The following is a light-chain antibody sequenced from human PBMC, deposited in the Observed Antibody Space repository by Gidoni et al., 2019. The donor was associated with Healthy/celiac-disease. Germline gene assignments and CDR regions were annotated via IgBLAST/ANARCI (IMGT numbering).Light chain of an antibody. CDR1: QSSSSW. J-gene: IGKJ2*01. Sequence: DIQMTPSPSTLSASVGDRVTITCRASQSSSSWLAWYQQKPGKAPKLLIYKASSLESGVPSRFSGSGSGTEFTLTISSLQPDDFATYYCQKYNSYYTFGQGTKLEIK. V-gene: IGKV1-5*03. CDR3: QKYNSYYT. CDR2: KAS.